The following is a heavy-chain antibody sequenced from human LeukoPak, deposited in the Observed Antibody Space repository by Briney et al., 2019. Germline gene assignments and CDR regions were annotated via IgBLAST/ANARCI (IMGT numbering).Heavy chain of an antibody. CDR1: GFTFSSYG. V-gene: IGHV3-30*18. CDR3: AKDLSPIAVAGSDGFDY. D-gene: IGHD6-19*01. CDR2: ISYDGSNK. Sequence: PGRSLRLSCAASGFTFSSYGMHWVRQAPGKGLEWVAVISYDGSNKYYADSVKGRFTISRDNSKDTLYLQMNSLRAEDTAVYYCAKDLSPIAVAGSDGFDYWGQGTLVTVSS. J-gene: IGHJ4*02.